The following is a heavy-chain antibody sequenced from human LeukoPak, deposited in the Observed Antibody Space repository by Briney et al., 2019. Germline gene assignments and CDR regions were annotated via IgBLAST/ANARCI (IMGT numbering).Heavy chain of an antibody. CDR3: ARHDVVPVIRRGFDF. Sequence: SETLSLTCTVSGGSVSGYYWSWIRRPPGRGLEWIGYIFYSGTTLYSPSLKSRVTMSVDTSENQFSLKLNSVTAADTAVYYCARHDVVPVIRRGFDFWGQGILVTVSS. CDR2: IFYSGTT. J-gene: IGHJ4*02. D-gene: IGHD2-21*02. CDR1: GGSVSGYY. V-gene: IGHV4-59*08.